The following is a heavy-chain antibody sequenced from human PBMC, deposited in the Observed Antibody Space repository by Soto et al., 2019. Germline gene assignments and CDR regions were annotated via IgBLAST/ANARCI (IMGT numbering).Heavy chain of an antibody. CDR1: GFTFSSYS. CDR2: ISSSSSYI. D-gene: IGHD2-2*01. Sequence: GGSLRLSCAASGFTFSSYSMNWVRQAPGKGLEWVSSISSSSSYIYYADSVKGRFTISRNNAKNSRYLQMNSLRAEDTAVYYCARDTSPQSVVPVASRGYWYFDLWGRGTLVTVSS. J-gene: IGHJ2*01. CDR3: ARDTSPQSVVPVASRGYWYFDL. V-gene: IGHV3-21*01.